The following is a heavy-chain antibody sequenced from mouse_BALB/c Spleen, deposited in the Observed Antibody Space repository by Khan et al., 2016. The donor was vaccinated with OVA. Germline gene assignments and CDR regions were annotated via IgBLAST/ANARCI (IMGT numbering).Heavy chain of an antibody. Sequence: VQLQESGPGLVAPSQSLSITCTVSGFSLSRYSVHWVRQPPGKGLEWLGIMWIGGSTDYNSALKSRLSISKDNSKSQVFLKMTSLQTVDTAMYYCARNRDGGSYWYFDVWGAGTTVTVAS. D-gene: IGHD2-3*01. CDR3: ARNRDGGSYWYFDV. V-gene: IGHV2-6-4*01. CDR2: MWIGGST. CDR1: GFSLSRYS. J-gene: IGHJ1*01.